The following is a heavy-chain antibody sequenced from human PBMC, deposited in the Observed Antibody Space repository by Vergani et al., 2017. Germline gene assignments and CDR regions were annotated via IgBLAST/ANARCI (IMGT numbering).Heavy chain of an antibody. V-gene: IGHV4-31*03. CDR1: GGSISSGGYY. CDR3: ASRYSSSWYYYYGMDV. D-gene: IGHD6-13*01. CDR2: IYYSGRT. Sequence: QVQLQESGPGLVKPSQTLSLTCTVSGGSISSGGYYWSWIRQHPGKGLEWIGYIYYSGRTNYNPSLKSRVTISVDTSKNQFSLKLSSVTAADTAVYYCASRYSSSWYYYYGMDVWGQGTTVTVSS. J-gene: IGHJ6*02.